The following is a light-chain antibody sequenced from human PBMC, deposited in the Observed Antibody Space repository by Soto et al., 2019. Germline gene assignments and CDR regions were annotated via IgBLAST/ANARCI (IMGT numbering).Light chain of an antibody. Sequence: QSALTQPPSASGSPGQSVTISCTGTSSDVGAFNYVSWYQQHPGKAPKLMIYEVSKRPSGVPDRFSGSKSDNTASLTVSGLQTEDEADYYCSSYAGSDNYVFGTGTKLTV. J-gene: IGLJ1*01. CDR1: SSDVGAFNY. V-gene: IGLV2-8*01. CDR3: SSYAGSDNYV. CDR2: EVS.